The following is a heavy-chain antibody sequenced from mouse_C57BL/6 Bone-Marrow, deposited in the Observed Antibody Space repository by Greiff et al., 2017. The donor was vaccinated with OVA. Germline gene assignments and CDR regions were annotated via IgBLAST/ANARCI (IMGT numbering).Heavy chain of an antibody. D-gene: IGHD1-1*01. V-gene: IGHV1-69*01. J-gene: IGHJ3*01. CDR1: GYTFTSYW. CDR2: IDPSDSYT. Sequence: QVQLKQPGAELVMPGASVKLSCKASGYTFTSYWMHWVKQRPGQGLEWIGEIDPSDSYTNYNQKFKGKSTLTVDKSSSTAYMQLSSLTSEDSAVYYCARSGYYYGSSYGGFAYWGQGTLVTVSA. CDR3: ARSGYYYGSSYGGFAY.